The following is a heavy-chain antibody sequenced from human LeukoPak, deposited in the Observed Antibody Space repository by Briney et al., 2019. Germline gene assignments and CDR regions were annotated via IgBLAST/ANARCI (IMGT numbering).Heavy chain of an antibody. J-gene: IGHJ4*02. V-gene: IGHV3-64D*09. D-gene: IGHD3/OR15-3a*01. CDR2: ISSNGGST. Sequence: PGGSLRLSCSASGFTFSSYAMHWVRQAPGKGLEYVSAISSNGGSTYYADSVKGRFTISRDNSKNTLYLQMSSLRAEDTAVYYCVKPANGLVSYFDYWGQGTLVTVS. CDR3: VKPANGLVSYFDY. CDR1: GFTFSSYA.